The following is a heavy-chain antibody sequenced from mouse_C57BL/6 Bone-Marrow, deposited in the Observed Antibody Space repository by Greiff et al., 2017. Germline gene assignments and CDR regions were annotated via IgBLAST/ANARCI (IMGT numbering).Heavy chain of an antibody. CDR2: IYPGNSDT. D-gene: IGHD1-1*01. CDR1: GYTFTSYW. CDR3: TRYYYGSSYEDWYFDV. V-gene: IGHV1-5*01. Sequence: EVQLQQSGTVLARPGASVKMSCKTSGYTFTSYWMHWVKQRPGQGLEWIGAIYPGNSDTSYNQKFKGKAKLTAVTSASTAYMELSSLTNEDSAVYYCTRYYYGSSYEDWYFDVWGTGTTVTVSS. J-gene: IGHJ1*03.